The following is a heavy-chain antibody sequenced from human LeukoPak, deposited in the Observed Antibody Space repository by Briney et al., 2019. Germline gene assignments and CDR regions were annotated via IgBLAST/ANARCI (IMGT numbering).Heavy chain of an antibody. CDR1: GFTFSSYA. D-gene: IGHD6-13*01. CDR2: ISYDGSNK. Sequence: GRSLRLSCAASGFTFSSYAMHWVRQAPGKGLEWVAVISYDGSNKYYADSVKGRFTISRDNSKNTLYLQMNSLRAEDTAVYYCARDSSAAGIGDFDYWGQRTPGTLSS. CDR3: ARDSSAAGIGDFDY. J-gene: IGHJ4*02. V-gene: IGHV3-30*04.